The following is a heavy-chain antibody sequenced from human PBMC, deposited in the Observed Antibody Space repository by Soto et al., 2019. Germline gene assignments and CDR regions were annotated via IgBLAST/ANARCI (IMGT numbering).Heavy chain of an antibody. CDR1: GDSIISIYH. CDR3: ARVARTSPGAIYYYYYGMDV. J-gene: IGHJ6*02. CDR2: IFHTGTT. V-gene: IGHV4-38-2*01. D-gene: IGHD2-2*01. Sequence: SETLSLTCAVSGDSIISIYHWAWIRQPPGRRLEWIASIFHTGTTYCTPSLKSRVTISVDTSKNQFSLRLSSVTAADTAVYYCARVARTSPGAIYYYYYGMDVWGQGTTVTVSS.